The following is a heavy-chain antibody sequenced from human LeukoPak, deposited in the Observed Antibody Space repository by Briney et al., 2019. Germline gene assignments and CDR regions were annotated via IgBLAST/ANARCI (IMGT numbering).Heavy chain of an antibody. CDR3: TSSSTIYYYYYYVDV. D-gene: IGHD6-6*01. V-gene: IGHV3-73*01. CDR1: GFTFSGSA. CDR2: IRSKANSYAT. J-gene: IGHJ6*03. Sequence: GGSLRLSYAASGFTFSGSAMHWVRQASGKGLEWVGRIRSKANSYATAYAASVKGRFTISRDDSKNTAYLQMNSLKTEDTAVYYCTSSSTIYYYYYYVDVWGKGTTVTVSS.